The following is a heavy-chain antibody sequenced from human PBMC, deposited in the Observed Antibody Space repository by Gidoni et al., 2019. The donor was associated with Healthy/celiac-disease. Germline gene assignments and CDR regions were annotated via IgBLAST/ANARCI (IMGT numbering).Heavy chain of an antibody. CDR3: AKEEVAVAGIYFQH. D-gene: IGHD6-19*01. CDR1: GFTFSSYG. V-gene: IGHV3-30*18. CDR2: ISYDGSNK. Sequence: QVQLVESGGGVVQPGRSLRLSCAASGFTFSSYGMHWVRQAPGKGLEWVAVISYDGSNKYYADSVKGRFTISRDNSKNTLYLQMNSLRAEDTAVYYCAKEEVAVAGIYFQHWGQGTLVTVSS. J-gene: IGHJ1*01.